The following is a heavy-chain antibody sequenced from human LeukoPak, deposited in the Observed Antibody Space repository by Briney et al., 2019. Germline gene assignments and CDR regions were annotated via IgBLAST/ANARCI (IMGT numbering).Heavy chain of an antibody. Sequence: ASVKVSCKASGYTFTSYGISWVRQAPGQGLEWMGWISAYNGNTNYAQKLQGRVAMTTDTSTSTAYMELRSLRSDDTAVYYCARDDYGGNWFDPWGQGTLVTVSS. V-gene: IGHV1-18*01. J-gene: IGHJ5*02. D-gene: IGHD4-23*01. CDR3: ARDDYGGNWFDP. CDR2: ISAYNGNT. CDR1: GYTFTSYG.